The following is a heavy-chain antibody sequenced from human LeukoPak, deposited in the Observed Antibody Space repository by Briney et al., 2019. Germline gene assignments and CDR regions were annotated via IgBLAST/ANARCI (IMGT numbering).Heavy chain of an antibody. Sequence: SQTLSLTCAISGDSVSSNSAAWNWIRQSPSRGLEWLVRTYYRSKWYNDYAVSVKSRITINPDTSKNQFSLQLNSVTPEDTAVYYCARDLGYCSSTSCRNYYYGMDVWGQGTTVTVSS. V-gene: IGHV6-1*01. CDR3: ARDLGYCSSTSCRNYYYGMDV. CDR1: GDSVSSNSAA. D-gene: IGHD2-2*01. CDR2: TYYRSKWYN. J-gene: IGHJ6*02.